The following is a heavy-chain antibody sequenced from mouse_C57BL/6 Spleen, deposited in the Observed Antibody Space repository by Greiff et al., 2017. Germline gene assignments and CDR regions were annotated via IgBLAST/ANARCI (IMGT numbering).Heavy chain of an antibody. CDR1: GYTFTSYG. V-gene: IGHV1-81*01. J-gene: IGHJ1*03. Sequence: VQLQQSGAELARPGASVKLSCKASGYTFTSYGISWVKQRTGQGLEWIGEIYPRSGNTYYNEKFKGKATLTADKSSSTAYMELRSLTSEDSAVYFCARWEAYGSSYWYFDVWGTSTTVTVCS. D-gene: IGHD1-1*01. CDR2: IYPRSGNT. CDR3: ARWEAYGSSYWYFDV.